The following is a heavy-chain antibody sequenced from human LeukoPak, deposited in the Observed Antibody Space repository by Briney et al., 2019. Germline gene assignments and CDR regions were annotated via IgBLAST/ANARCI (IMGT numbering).Heavy chain of an antibody. CDR1: GFTFSNAW. V-gene: IGHV3-15*01. Sequence: PGGSLRLSCAASGFTFSNAWMSWVRQAPGKGLEWVGRIKSKTDGGTTDYAAPVKGRFTISRDDSKNTLYLQMNSLKTEDTAVYYCARDGLAAATLHWCFDLWGRGTLVTVSS. CDR3: ARDGLAAATLHWCFDL. J-gene: IGHJ2*01. D-gene: IGHD6-25*01. CDR2: IKSKTDGGTT.